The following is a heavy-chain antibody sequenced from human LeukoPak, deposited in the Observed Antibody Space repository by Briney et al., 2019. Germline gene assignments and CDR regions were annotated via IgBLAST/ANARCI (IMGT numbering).Heavy chain of an antibody. CDR2: INSGGSST. J-gene: IGHJ4*02. D-gene: IGHD2-2*01. V-gene: IGHV3-74*01. Sequence: PGGSLRLSCAASGFIFSSYWMHWVRHAPGKGLVWVSRINSGGSSTNYADSVKGRFTISRDNAKNTLYLQMNNLRPEDTAVYYCARDGYCRSTSCFHGFDYWGQGTLVTVSS. CDR3: ARDGYCRSTSCFHGFDY. CDR1: GFIFSSYW.